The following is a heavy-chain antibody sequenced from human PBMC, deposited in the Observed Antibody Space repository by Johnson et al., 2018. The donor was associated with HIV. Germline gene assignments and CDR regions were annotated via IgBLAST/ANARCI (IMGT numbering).Heavy chain of an antibody. D-gene: IGHD3-22*01. V-gene: IGHV3-30*19. J-gene: IGHJ3*02. CDR2: IWYDGSNK. CDR1: GFTFSSYG. Sequence: QVQLVESGGGLVQPGRSLRLSCAASGFTFSSYGMHWVRQAPGKGLEWVAVIWYDGSNKYYADSVKGRFTISRDNSKNPLYLQMNSLRAEDTAVYYCARGKYYYDSSGYYGPKTNNGAFDIWGQGTMVTVSS. CDR3: ARGKYYYDSSGYYGPKTNNGAFDI.